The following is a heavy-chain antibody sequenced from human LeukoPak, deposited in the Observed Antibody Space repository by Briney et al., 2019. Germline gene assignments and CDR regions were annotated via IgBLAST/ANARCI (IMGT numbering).Heavy chain of an antibody. CDR2: IGGNDGSA. CDR3: AKGAGVGSGSYGDY. D-gene: IGHD1-26*01. Sequence: PGGSLRLSCAASGFTFSKYAMSWVRQAPGKGLEWVSAIGGNDGSAYYEESVQGRFTISRDNSKNTVFLQLNSLNAEDTAVYYCAKGAGVGSGSYGDYWGQGTLVTVSS. CDR1: GFTFSKYA. V-gene: IGHV3-23*01. J-gene: IGHJ4*02.